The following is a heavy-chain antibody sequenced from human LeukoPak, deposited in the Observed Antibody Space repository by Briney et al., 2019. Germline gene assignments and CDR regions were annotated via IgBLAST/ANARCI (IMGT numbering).Heavy chain of an antibody. CDR3: ARVLDDIVVVPAARRDAFDI. CDR1: GGSFSGYY. D-gene: IGHD2-2*01. Sequence: SETLSLTCAVYGGSFSGYYWSWIRQPPGKGLEWIGEINPSGSTNYNPSLKSRVTISVDTSKNQFSLKLSSVTAADTAVYYCARVLDDIVVVPAARRDAFDIWGQGTMVTVSS. CDR2: INPSGST. J-gene: IGHJ3*02. V-gene: IGHV4-34*01.